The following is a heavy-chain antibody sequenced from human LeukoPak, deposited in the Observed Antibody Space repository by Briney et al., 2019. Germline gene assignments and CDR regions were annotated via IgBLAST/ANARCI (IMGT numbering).Heavy chain of an antibody. V-gene: IGHV4-59*01. D-gene: IGHD3-22*01. Sequence: PSETLSLTCTVSGGSLSNYYWSWIRQPPGKGLEWIGYIYYSGSTTYNPSLKSRATISVDTSKNQFSLRLSPVTAADTAVYYCARGTMMVGPWGQGTLVTVSS. CDR2: IYYSGST. CDR1: GGSLSNYY. CDR3: ARGTMMVGP. J-gene: IGHJ5*02.